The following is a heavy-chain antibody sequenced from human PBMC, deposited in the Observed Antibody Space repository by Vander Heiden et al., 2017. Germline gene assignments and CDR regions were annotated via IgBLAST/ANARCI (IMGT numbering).Heavy chain of an antibody. D-gene: IGHD6-13*01. CDR2: ISAYNGNT. CDR3: ARDGHSSSWYYSVWNYYGMDV. J-gene: IGHJ6*02. CDR1: GYTFTSYG. V-gene: IGHV1-18*01. Sequence: QVQLVQSGAEVKKPGASVKVSCKASGYTFTSYGISWVRQAPGQGLEWMGWISAYNGNTNYAQKLQGRVTMTTDTSTSTAYMELRSLRSDDTAVYYCARDGHSSSWYYSVWNYYGMDVWGQGTTVTVSS.